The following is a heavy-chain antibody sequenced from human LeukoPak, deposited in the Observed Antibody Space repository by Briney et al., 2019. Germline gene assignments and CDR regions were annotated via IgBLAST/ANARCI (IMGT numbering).Heavy chain of an antibody. CDR2: YPGTT. D-gene: IGHD4-17*01. J-gene: IGHJ4*02. CDR3: ARHSFYGYYFPPPGYFYY. V-gene: IGHV4-39*01. Sequence: YPGTTYYHPSLNRPVPISVDTSNNQFSLKLSSVTAADTAVYYCARHSFYGYYFPPPGYFYYWGQGTLVTVSS.